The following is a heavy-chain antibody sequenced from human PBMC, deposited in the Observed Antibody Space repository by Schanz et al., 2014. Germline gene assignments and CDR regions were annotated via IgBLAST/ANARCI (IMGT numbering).Heavy chain of an antibody. CDR3: ARPIGPTSYYYGLDV. J-gene: IGHJ6*02. CDR2: ISGSGVIT. Sequence: EVQLVESGGGLVQPGGSLRLSCATSGFTFSTYAMSWVRQAPGKGLEWVSGISGSGVITYYEDSVKGRFTISRDNAKXXXSLQMTSLSAEDXAVYYCARPIGPTSYYYGLDVWGQGTTVTVSS. V-gene: IGHV3-23*04. D-gene: IGHD1-26*01. CDR1: GFTFSTYA.